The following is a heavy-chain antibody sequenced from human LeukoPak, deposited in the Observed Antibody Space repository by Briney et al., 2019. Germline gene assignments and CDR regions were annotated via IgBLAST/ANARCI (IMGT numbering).Heavy chain of an antibody. Sequence: GGSLRLSCAASGFTFSSSTMTWVRQSPGKGLEWVSSISSSSTYIYYADSVKGRFIISRDNAKNSLYLQMNSLRAEDTAVLYCASPAAGTNSDYWGQGTLVTVSS. D-gene: IGHD6-13*01. V-gene: IGHV3-21*01. CDR3: ASPAAGTNSDY. J-gene: IGHJ4*02. CDR1: GFTFSSST. CDR2: ISSSSTYI.